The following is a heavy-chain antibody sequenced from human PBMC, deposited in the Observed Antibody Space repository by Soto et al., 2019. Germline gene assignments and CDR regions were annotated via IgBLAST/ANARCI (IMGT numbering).Heavy chain of an antibody. J-gene: IGHJ6*02. V-gene: IGHV4-39*01. D-gene: IGHD6-13*01. Sequence: PSETQSLPCTVSGGSISSGGYYWSWILQHPGKGLEWIGEIFYSGSTYYNPSLKSRVTISVDTSKNQFSLKLSSVTAADTAVYYCARQGTMRGYSSYHGYYYGMDVWGQGTTVTVSS. CDR2: IFYSGST. CDR3: ARQGTMRGYSSYHGYYYGMDV. CDR1: GGSISSGGYY.